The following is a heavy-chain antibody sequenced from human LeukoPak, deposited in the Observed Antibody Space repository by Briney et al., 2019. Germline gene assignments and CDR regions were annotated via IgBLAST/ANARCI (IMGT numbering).Heavy chain of an antibody. Sequence: ASVKVSCKASGYTFTGYYMHWVRQAPGQGLEWMGRINPNSGGTNYAQKFQGRVTMTRDTSISTAYMELSSLTSEDTAVYYCARDLYGDYDIGYWGQGTLVTVSS. CDR2: INPNSGGT. D-gene: IGHD4-17*01. CDR1: GYTFTGYY. J-gene: IGHJ4*02. V-gene: IGHV1-2*06. CDR3: ARDLYGDYDIGY.